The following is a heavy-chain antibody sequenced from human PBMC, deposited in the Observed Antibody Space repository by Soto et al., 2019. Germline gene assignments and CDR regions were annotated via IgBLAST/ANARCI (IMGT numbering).Heavy chain of an antibody. V-gene: IGHV4-34*01. CDR2: INHSGST. CDR1: GGSFSGYY. Sequence: SETLSLTCAVYGGSFSGYYWSWIRQPPGKGLEWIGEINHSGSTNYNPSLKSRVTISVDTSKNQFYLKLSSVTAADTAVYYCARGLRYSSSSSHYYYYYGMDVWGQGTTVTVSS. CDR3: ARGLRYSSSSSHYYYYYGMDV. J-gene: IGHJ6*02. D-gene: IGHD6-13*01.